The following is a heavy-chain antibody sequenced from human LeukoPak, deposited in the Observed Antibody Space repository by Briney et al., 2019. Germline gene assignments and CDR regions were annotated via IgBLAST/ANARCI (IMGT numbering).Heavy chain of an antibody. J-gene: IGHJ6*03. D-gene: IGHD6-6*01. CDR2: IYHSGST. V-gene: IGHV4-30-2*01. CDR3: ARVWAARPISPSYYMDV. Sequence: SQTLSLTCTVSGGSISSGGYYWSWIRQPPGMGLEWIGYIYHSGSTYYNPSLKSRVTISVDRSKNQFSLKLSSVTAADTAVYYCARVWAARPISPSYYMDVWGKGTTVTVSS. CDR1: GGSISSGGYY.